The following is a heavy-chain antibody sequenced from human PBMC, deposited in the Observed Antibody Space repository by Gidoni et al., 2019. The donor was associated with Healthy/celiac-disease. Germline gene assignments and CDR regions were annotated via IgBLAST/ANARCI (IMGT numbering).Heavy chain of an antibody. CDR1: GYSFTSYW. CDR3: ARQPPPGSSWYLGEYYFDY. D-gene: IGHD6-13*01. Sequence: EVQLVQSGAEVKKPGESLKISCKGSGYSFTSYWIGWVRQMPGKGLEWMGIIYPGDSDTRYSPSFPGQVPISADKSISTAYLQWSSLKASDTAMYYCARQPPPGSSWYLGEYYFDYWGQGTLVTVSS. J-gene: IGHJ4*02. CDR2: IYPGDSDT. V-gene: IGHV5-51*01.